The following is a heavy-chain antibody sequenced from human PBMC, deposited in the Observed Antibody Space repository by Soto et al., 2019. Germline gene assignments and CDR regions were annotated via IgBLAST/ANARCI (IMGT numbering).Heavy chain of an antibody. V-gene: IGHV6-1*01. Sequence: PSQTLSLTCVISGDSVSSNSAAWNWIRQSPSRGLEWLGRTYYRSKWYNDYAVSVKSRITINPDTSKNQFSLQLNSVTPEDTAVYYCAREVAVAGPSRDAFDIWGQGTMVTVSS. CDR2: TYYRSKWYN. CDR3: AREVAVAGPSRDAFDI. J-gene: IGHJ3*02. CDR1: GDSVSSNSAA. D-gene: IGHD6-19*01.